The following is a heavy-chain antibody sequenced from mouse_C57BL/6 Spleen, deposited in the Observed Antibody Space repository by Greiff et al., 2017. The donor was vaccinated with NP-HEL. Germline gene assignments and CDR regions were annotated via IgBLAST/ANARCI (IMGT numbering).Heavy chain of an antibody. CDR3: ARGSTMVTKFAY. D-gene: IGHD2-2*01. V-gene: IGHV5-17*01. CDR2: ISSGSSTI. Sequence: EVKLVESGGGLVKPGGSLKLSCAASGFTFSDYGMHWVRQAPEKGLEWVAYISSGSSTIYYADTVKGRFTISRDNAKNTLFLQMTSLRSEDTAMYYCARGSTMVTKFAYWGQGTLVTVSA. J-gene: IGHJ3*01. CDR1: GFTFSDYG.